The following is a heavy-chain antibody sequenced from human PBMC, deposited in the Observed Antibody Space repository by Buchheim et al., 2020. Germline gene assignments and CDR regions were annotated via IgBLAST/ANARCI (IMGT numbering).Heavy chain of an antibody. V-gene: IGHV3-23*01. Sequence: EVQLLESGGGLVQPGGSLRLSCVASGITFSDYAMSWVRQAPGKGLEWVSAISGSGGDTYFADSVKGRVTIYRDNSKNTMYLGMTSLRAEDTAVYYCAKSKNWNREDYFDYWGQGTL. J-gene: IGHJ4*02. CDR3: AKSKNWNREDYFDY. CDR2: ISGSGGDT. CDR1: GITFSDYA. D-gene: IGHD1-1*01.